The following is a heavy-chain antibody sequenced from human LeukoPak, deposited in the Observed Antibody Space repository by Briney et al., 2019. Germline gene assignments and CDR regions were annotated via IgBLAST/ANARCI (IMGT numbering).Heavy chain of an antibody. CDR1: GFTFSTFA. D-gene: IGHD1-26*01. Sequence: GGSLRLSCAASGFTFSTFAMIWVRQPPGKGLEWVSSIFPSGGEIHYADSVRGRFTISRDNSKSTLSLQMNSLRAEDTAVYYCAKADSGSYLYYYYYYMDVWGKGTTVTISS. CDR3: AKADSGSYLYYYYYYMDV. J-gene: IGHJ6*03. CDR2: IFPSGGEI. V-gene: IGHV3-23*01.